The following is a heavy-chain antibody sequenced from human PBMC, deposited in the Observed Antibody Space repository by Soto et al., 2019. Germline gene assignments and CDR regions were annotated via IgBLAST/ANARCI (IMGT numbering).Heavy chain of an antibody. Sequence: EVHLLESGGDLVQPGGSLRLSCAASGFTFGRNGMNWVRQAPGKGLEWVSTISGSGNRTWYADSVKGRFTISRDNSKNTMHLQMNSLRVEDTAVYFCAKESPVMGACDHWGRGTLVTVSS. V-gene: IGHV3-23*01. CDR2: ISGSGNRT. CDR1: GFTFGRNG. CDR3: AKESPVMGACDH. D-gene: IGHD3-16*01. J-gene: IGHJ4*02.